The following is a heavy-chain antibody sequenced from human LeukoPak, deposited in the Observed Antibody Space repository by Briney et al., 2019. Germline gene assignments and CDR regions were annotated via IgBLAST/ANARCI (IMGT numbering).Heavy chain of an antibody. D-gene: IGHD2-8*01. CDR3: AGLGRKLYFPV. J-gene: IGHJ6*04. V-gene: IGHV4-34*01. Sequence: SETLSLTCAVSGGSFSGYHWGWVRQPPGKGLEWIGEINHSGDTNYNSSLKSRITLSVDTSKYQVSLNLNSVTAADTAVYYCAGLGRKLYFPVWGKGTTVTVSS. CDR2: INHSGDT. CDR1: GGSFSGYH.